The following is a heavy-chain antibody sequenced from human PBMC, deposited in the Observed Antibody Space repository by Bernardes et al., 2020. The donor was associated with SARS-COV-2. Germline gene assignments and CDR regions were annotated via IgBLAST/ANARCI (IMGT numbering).Heavy chain of an antibody. CDR2: IKQDGSEI. D-gene: IGHD3-16*01. V-gene: IGHV3-7*01. CDR1: GFTPSSYW. CDR3: ARDRAWGEPHGMDV. J-gene: IGHJ6*02. Sequence: RGSLTLSCAPSGFTPSSYWLSWVRQAPDGKGLEWVANIKQDGSEIYYVDSVKGRFTISRDNAKKSLYLQMNSLRAEDTAVYYCARDRAWGEPHGMDVWGQETTVTVSS.